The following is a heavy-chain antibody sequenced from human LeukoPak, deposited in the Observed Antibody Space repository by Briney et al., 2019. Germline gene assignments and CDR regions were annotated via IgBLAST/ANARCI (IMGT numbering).Heavy chain of an antibody. CDR2: INHSGST. CDR3: ARLRAMVWDIDY. CDR1: GGSFSGYY. V-gene: IGHV4-34*01. J-gene: IGHJ4*02. Sequence: PSETLSLTCAVYGGSFSGYYWSWIRQPPGKGLEWIGEINHSGSTNYNPSLKSRVTISVDTSKNQFSLKLSSVTAADAAVYYCARLRAMVWDIDYWGQGTLVTVSS. D-gene: IGHD5-18*01.